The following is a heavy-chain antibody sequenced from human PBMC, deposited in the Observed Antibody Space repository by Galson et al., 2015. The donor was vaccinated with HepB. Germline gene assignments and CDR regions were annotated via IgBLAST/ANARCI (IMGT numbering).Heavy chain of an antibody. CDR3: ARESSSWHWYFDL. J-gene: IGHJ2*01. D-gene: IGHD6-13*01. Sequence: SNSAAWNWIRQSPSRGLEWLGRTYYRSKWYSDYAVSVKSRITINPDTSKNQFSLQLNSVTPEDTAVYYCARESSSWHWYFDLWGRGTLVTVSS. CDR1: SNSAA. CDR2: TYYRSKWYS. V-gene: IGHV6-1*01.